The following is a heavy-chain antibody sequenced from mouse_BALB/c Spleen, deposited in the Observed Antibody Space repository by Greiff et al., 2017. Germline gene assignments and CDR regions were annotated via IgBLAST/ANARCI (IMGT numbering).Heavy chain of an antibody. CDR3: ARGGGLRRDYAMDY. CDR2: IYPGGGYT. V-gene: IGHV1-63*02. Sequence: QVQLQQSGAELVRPGTSVKISCKASGYTFTNYWLGWVKQRPGHGLEWIGDIYPGGGYTNYNEKFKGKATLTADTSSSTAYMQLSSLTSEDSAVYVCARGGGLRRDYAMDYWGQGTSVTVSS. J-gene: IGHJ4*01. D-gene: IGHD2-4*01. CDR1: GYTFTNYW.